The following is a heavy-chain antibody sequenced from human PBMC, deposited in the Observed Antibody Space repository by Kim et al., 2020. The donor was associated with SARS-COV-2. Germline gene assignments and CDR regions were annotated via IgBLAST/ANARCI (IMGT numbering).Heavy chain of an antibody. J-gene: IGHJ4*02. V-gene: IGHV3-74*03. CDR3: ARSGSSLTSPFDY. Sequence: TSEDSVKGRFTISRDDAKNTVYLQMNAPRAEDTAVYYCARSGSSLTSPFDYWGQGTLLTVSS. D-gene: IGHD1-26*01.